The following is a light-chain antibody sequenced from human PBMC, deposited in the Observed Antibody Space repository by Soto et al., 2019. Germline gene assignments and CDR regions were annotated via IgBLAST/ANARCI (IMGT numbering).Light chain of an antibody. V-gene: IGLV2-14*01. J-gene: IGLJ3*02. Sequence: QSALPQPASVSGSPGQSVTISCTGTSSDVGGYNYVSWYQQHPGKAPTLMIYEVNYRPSGVSDRFSGSKSGNTASLTISGLQAEDEADYYCSSYTNSTALGVFGGGTKVTVL. CDR3: SSYTNSTALGV. CDR1: SSDVGGYNY. CDR2: EVN.